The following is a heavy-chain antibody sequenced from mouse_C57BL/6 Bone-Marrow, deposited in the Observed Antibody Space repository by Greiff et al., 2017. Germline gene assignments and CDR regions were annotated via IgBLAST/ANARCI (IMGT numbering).Heavy chain of an antibody. D-gene: IGHD2-5*01. Sequence: EVQLQQSGAELVRPGASVKLSCTASGFNIKDDYMHWVKQRPEQGLEWIGWIDPENGDPEYASKFQGKATITAATSSNTAYLQLSSLTSGDTAVYYCTTGGSNFSMDYWGQGTSVTVSS. CDR1: GFNIKDDY. V-gene: IGHV14-4*01. CDR2: IDPENGDP. J-gene: IGHJ4*01. CDR3: TTGGSNFSMDY.